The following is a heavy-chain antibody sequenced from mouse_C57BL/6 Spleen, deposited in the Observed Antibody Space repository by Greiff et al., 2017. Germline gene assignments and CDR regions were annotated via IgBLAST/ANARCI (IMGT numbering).Heavy chain of an antibody. CDR2: ISYDGSN. CDR1: GYSITSGYY. CDR3: AREEVGRYYFDY. Sequence: ESGPGLVKPSQSLSLTCSVTGYSITSGYYWNWIRQFPGNKLEWMGYISYDGSNNYNPSLKNRISITRDTSKNQFFLKLNSVTTEDTATYYCAREEVGRYYFDYWGQGTTLTVSS. J-gene: IGHJ2*01. V-gene: IGHV3-6*01. D-gene: IGHD1-1*02.